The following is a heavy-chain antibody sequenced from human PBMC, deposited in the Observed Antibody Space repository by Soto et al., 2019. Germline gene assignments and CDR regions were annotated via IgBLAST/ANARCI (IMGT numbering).Heavy chain of an antibody. V-gene: IGHV4-39*01. Sequence: SETLSLTCTVSGGSISSSSYYWGWIRQPPGKGLEWIGSIYYSGSTYYNPSLKSRVTISVDTSKNKFSLTLSSVTAADSAVYYCARRLYYDSSGFEGGGMDVWGQGTTVT. CDR3: ARRLYYDSSGFEGGGMDV. D-gene: IGHD3-22*01. J-gene: IGHJ6*02. CDR2: IYYSGST. CDR1: GGSISSSSYY.